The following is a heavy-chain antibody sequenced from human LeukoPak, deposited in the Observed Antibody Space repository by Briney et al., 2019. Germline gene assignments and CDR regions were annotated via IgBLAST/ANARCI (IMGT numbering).Heavy chain of an antibody. D-gene: IGHD6-19*01. CDR2: ISWNSGSI. J-gene: IGHJ4*02. V-gene: IGHV3-9*01. CDR1: GFTFDDYA. Sequence: GGSLRLSCAASGFTFDDYAMHWVRQAPGKGLEWVSGISWNSGSIDYADSVKGRFTISRDNAKNSLYLQMKSLRGEDTALYCCVKGGSSGWNYYFDYWGQGTLVTVSS. CDR3: VKGGSSGWNYYFDY.